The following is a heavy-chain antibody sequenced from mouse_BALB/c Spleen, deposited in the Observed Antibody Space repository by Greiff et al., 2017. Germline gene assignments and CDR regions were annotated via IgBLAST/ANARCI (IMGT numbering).Heavy chain of an antibody. Sequence: EVKLVESGGGLVKPGGSLKLSCAASGFTFSSYAMSWVRQTPEKRLEWVASISSGGSTYYPDSVKGRFTISRDNARNILYLQMSSLRSEDTAMYYCARGGDYGSSSYYFDYWGQGTTLTVSS. V-gene: IGHV5-6-5*01. CDR2: ISSGGST. CDR3: ARGGDYGSSSYYFDY. D-gene: IGHD1-1*01. CDR1: GFTFSSYA. J-gene: IGHJ2*01.